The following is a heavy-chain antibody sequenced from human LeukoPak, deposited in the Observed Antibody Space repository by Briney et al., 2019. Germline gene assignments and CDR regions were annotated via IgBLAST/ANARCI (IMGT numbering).Heavy chain of an antibody. V-gene: IGHV3-7*01. CDR2: IKQDGSEK. CDR3: ARALAPEVGSTPDY. CDR1: GFTFSIYS. J-gene: IGHJ4*02. Sequence: GGSLRLSCAASGFTFSIYSMNWVRQAPGKGLEWVANIKQDGSEKYYVDSVKGRFTISRDNAKNSLYLQMNSLRAEDTAVYYCARALAPEVGSTPDYWGQGTLVTVSS. D-gene: IGHD1-26*01.